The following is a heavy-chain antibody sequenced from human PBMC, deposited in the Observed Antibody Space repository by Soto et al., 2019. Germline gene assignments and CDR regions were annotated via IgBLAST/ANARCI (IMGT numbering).Heavy chain of an antibody. D-gene: IGHD6-13*01. CDR3: TRGPRPSSAGTGAY. J-gene: IGHJ4*02. CDR2: IDYDGTTT. Sequence: XGSLRLSFVASGFAFDAYCMHWIGQVPGEGPVWVSRIDYDGTTTTYADSVKGRFTISRDNAKNTLYLQMNSLRAEDTGVYYCTRGPRPSSAGTGAYWGQGTLVTVSS. V-gene: IGHV3-74*01. CDR1: GFAFDAYC.